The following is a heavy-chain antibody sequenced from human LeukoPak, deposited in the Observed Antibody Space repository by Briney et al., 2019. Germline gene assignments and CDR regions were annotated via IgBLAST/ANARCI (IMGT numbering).Heavy chain of an antibody. CDR3: ARAGGSPGYPGRRFSEFWFDP. V-gene: IGHV4-28*06. Sequence: SDTLSLTCAVSGYSISSSNWWGWIRQPPGKGLEWIGYIYYSGSTNYNPSLKSRGTMSVDTSKNQFSLKLSSVTALDTAVYYCARAGGSPGYPGRRFSEFWFDPWGQGTLVTVSS. D-gene: IGHD3-10*01. CDR1: GYSISSSNW. CDR2: IYYSGST. J-gene: IGHJ5*02.